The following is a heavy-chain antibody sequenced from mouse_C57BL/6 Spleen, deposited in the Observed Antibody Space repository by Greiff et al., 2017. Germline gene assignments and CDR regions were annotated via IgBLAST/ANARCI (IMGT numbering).Heavy chain of an antibody. Sequence: VQLVESGAELVRPGASVTLSCKASGYTFTDYEMHWVKQTPVHGLEWIGAIDPETGGTAYNQKFKGKAILTADNASSTAYMELRSLTSEDSAVYYCTRYYGNPAYWGQGTTLTVSS. CDR3: TRYYGNPAY. D-gene: IGHD2-1*01. J-gene: IGHJ2*01. CDR1: GYTFTDYE. V-gene: IGHV1-15*01. CDR2: IDPETGGT.